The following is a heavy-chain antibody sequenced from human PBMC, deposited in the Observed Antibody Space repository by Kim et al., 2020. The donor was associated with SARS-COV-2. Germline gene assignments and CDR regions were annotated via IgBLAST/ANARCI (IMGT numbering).Heavy chain of an antibody. D-gene: IGHD3-3*01. J-gene: IGHJ3*02. V-gene: IGHV6-1*01. Sequence: KSRITINPDTSKNQFSLQLNSVTPEDTAVYYCARDTITIFGVVISSAFDIWGQGTMVTVSS. CDR3: ARDTITIFGVVISSAFDI.